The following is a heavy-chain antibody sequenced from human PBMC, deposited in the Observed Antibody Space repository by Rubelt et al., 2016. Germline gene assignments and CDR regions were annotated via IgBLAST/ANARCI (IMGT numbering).Heavy chain of an antibody. D-gene: IGHD2-15*01. Sequence: GRGGSIYYADSVKGRFTISRDNSKNTLYLQMNSLRAEDTAVYYCASADRSGGMDVWGQGTTVTVSS. CDR2: GRGGSI. CDR3: ASADRSGGMDV. J-gene: IGHJ6*02. V-gene: IGHV3-23*01.